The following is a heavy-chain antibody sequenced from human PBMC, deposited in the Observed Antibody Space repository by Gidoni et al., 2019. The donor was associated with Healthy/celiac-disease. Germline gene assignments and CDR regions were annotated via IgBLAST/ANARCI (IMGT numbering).Heavy chain of an antibody. D-gene: IGHD5-12*01. J-gene: IGHJ4*02. Sequence: QVQLQESGPGLVKPSQTLSLNCTVSGGSISSGGYYWSWIRQHPGKGLEWIGYIYYSGSTYYNPSLKSRVTISVDTSKNQFSLKLSSVTAADTAVYYCARSVPGRWLQPFDYWGQGTLVNVSS. CDR2: IYYSGST. V-gene: IGHV4-31*03. CDR1: GGSISSGGYY. CDR3: ARSVPGRWLQPFDY.